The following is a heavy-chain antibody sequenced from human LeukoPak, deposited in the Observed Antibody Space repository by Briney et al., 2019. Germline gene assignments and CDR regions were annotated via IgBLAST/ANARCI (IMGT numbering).Heavy chain of an antibody. D-gene: IGHD1-7*01. Sequence: SETLSLTCAVYGGSFSGYYWSWIRQPPGKGLEWIGEINHSGSTNYNPSLKSRVTISVDTSKNQFSLKLSSVTAADTAVYYCARLRNYPPYYYMDVWGKGTTVTVSS. CDR3: ARLRNYPPYYYMDV. V-gene: IGHV4-34*01. CDR1: GGSFSGYY. J-gene: IGHJ6*03. CDR2: INHSGST.